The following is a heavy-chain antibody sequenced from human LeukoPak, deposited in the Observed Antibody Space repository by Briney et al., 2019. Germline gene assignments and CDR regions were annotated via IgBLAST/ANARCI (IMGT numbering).Heavy chain of an antibody. V-gene: IGHV3-33*08. J-gene: IGHJ4*02. CDR1: GFTFSRYA. CDR2: IWYDGSNK. CDR3: ARLAPYGEHPF. D-gene: IGHD4-17*01. Sequence: GGSLRLSCAASGFTFSRYAMHWVRQAPGKGLEWVAVIWYDGSNKYYADSVKGRFTISRDNSKNTLYLQMNSLRAEDTAVYYCARLAPYGEHPFWGQGTLVTVSS.